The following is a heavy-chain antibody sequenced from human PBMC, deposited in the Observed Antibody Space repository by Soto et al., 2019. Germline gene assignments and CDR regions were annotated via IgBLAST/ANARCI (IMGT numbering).Heavy chain of an antibody. CDR2: IYYSGST. CDR1: GGSISSYY. D-gene: IGHD2-15*01. V-gene: IGHV4-59*01. Sequence: PSETLSLTCTVSGGSISSYYWSWIRQPPGKGLEWIGYIYYSGSTNYNPSLKSRVTISVDTSKNQFSLKLSSVTAADTAVYYCASHLGYCSGGSCPSLGYYYYYMDVWGKGTTVTVSS. CDR3: ASHLGYCSGGSCPSLGYYYYYMDV. J-gene: IGHJ6*03.